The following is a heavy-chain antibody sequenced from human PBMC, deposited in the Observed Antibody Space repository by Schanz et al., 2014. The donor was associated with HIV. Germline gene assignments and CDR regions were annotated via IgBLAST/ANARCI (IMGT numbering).Heavy chain of an antibody. CDR3: AKDGNLYDSRYRGKGNYYHYYGMDV. Sequence: QVQLVESGGGVVQPGRSLRLSCVASGFTFDNYAMTWVRQAPGKGLEWVAVISYDGVNKHFADSVKGRFTISRDNSKNTLYLQVKRLRTEDTAVYFCAKDGNLYDSRYRGKGNYYHYYGMDVWGQGTTVTVS. J-gene: IGHJ6*02. CDR1: GFTFDNYA. CDR2: ISYDGVNK. D-gene: IGHD3-22*01. V-gene: IGHV3-30*18.